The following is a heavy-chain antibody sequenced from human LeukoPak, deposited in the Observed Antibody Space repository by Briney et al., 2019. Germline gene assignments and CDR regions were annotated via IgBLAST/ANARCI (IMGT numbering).Heavy chain of an antibody. CDR1: GFTFSSYW. J-gene: IGHJ4*02. CDR2: IDSDGSST. V-gene: IGHV3-74*01. Sequence: PGGSLRLSCAASGFTFSSYWMHWVRQAPGEGLMWVSHIDSDGSSTTYGDPAKGRFTISRDNAKNTLYLQMNSLRVEDTAVYYCARGTTTEAGIDYWGQGTLVTVSS. CDR3: ARGTTTEAGIDY. D-gene: IGHD6-13*01.